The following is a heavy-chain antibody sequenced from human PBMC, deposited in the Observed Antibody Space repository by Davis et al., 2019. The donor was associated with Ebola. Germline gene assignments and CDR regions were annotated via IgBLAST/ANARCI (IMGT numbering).Heavy chain of an antibody. J-gene: IGHJ1*01. CDR2: VTSSGGGT. V-gene: IGHV3-23*01. CDR1: GFTFSSYA. D-gene: IGHD1-26*01. Sequence: GGSLRLSCAASGFTFSSYAMTWARQAPGKGLEWVSAVTSSGGGTYYADSVKGRFTISRDNSKNTLYLQMDSLRGEDTAMYFCAREGGIAGATEYFQHWGQGTLVTVSS. CDR3: AREGGIAGATEYFQH.